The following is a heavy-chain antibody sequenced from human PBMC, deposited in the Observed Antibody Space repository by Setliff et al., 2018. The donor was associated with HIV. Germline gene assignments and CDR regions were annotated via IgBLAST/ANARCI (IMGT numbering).Heavy chain of an antibody. CDR1: GDSVSSNSAA. Sequence: PSQTLSLTCAISGDSVSSNSAAWNWIRQSPSRGLEWLGRTYYRLGRAFYRSKWYNDYAVSVKGRFTISRDNSKNTVSLQMNSLRAEDTAVYYCVKPMGAEVFDYWGQGTLVTVSS. D-gene: IGHD3-10*01. CDR2: TYYRLGRAFYRSKWYN. V-gene: IGHV6-1*01. CDR3: VKPMGAEVFDY. J-gene: IGHJ4*02.